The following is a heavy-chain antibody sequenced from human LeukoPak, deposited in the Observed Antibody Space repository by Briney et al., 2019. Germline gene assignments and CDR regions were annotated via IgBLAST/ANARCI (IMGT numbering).Heavy chain of an antibody. Sequence: GGSLRLSCAASGFTFSSYSMNWIRQAPGKGLEWVSSISSSSTYIYYADSVKGRFTISRDNAKNSLFLQLNSLRAEDTAVYYCARGLYSSSWYDFDYWGQGSLVTVSS. CDR3: ARGLYSSSWYDFDY. J-gene: IGHJ4*02. CDR1: GFTFSSYS. CDR2: ISSSSTYI. D-gene: IGHD6-13*01. V-gene: IGHV3-21*01.